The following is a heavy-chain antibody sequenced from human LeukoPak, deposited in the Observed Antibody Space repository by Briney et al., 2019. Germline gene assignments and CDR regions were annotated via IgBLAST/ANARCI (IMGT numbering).Heavy chain of an antibody. J-gene: IGHJ4*02. CDR1: GYTFTSYG. Sequence: ASVKVSCKASGYTFTSYGISWVRQAPGQGLEWMGWISAYNDNTNYSQKVQGRGTMTTDTSTSTAYMELRSLRYDDPDVYYCARDQGELIPLDHWGQGTLVTVSS. D-gene: IGHD1-26*01. CDR3: ARDQGELIPLDH. CDR2: ISAYNDNT. V-gene: IGHV1-18*01.